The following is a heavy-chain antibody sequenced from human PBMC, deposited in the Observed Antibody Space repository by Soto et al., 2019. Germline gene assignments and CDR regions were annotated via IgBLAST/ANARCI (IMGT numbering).Heavy chain of an antibody. V-gene: IGHV3-23*01. CDR2: LSASGTNT. CDR3: ARRMAVTTCWYFDY. J-gene: IGHJ4*02. Sequence: EVQLLESGGVLVQPGGSLRLSCAASGFTFCNHAMSWVRQAPGKGLAWVSGLSASGTNTYYADSVKGRFTISRDNSQNILYLQMNSLRAEDTALYYGARRMAVTTCWYFDYWGQGTLVTVSS. D-gene: IGHD2-2*01. CDR1: GFTFCNHA.